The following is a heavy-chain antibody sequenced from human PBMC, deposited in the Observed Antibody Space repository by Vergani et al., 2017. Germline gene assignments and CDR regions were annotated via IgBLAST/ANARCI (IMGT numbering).Heavy chain of an antibody. CDR3: ARRASLSHYYYYMDV. CDR1: GYSFTSYW. CDR2: IYPGDSDT. D-gene: IGHD5/OR15-5a*01. V-gene: IGHV5-51*03. J-gene: IGHJ6*03. Sequence: EVMLVQSGAEVTKPGVSLTISCKVSGYSFTSYWIGWVRQMPGKGLEWMGIIYPGDSDTRYSPSFQGQVTIPADKATRTAYLQWSSLKASDTAMYYCARRASLSHYYYYMDVWGKGTTVNVSS.